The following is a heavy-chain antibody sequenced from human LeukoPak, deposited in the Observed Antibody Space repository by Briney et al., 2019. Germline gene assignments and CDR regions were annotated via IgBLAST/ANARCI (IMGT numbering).Heavy chain of an antibody. D-gene: IGHD3-10*01. CDR2: ISSSSSYI. CDR3: ARANMVRGVPPRY. J-gene: IGHJ4*02. V-gene: IGHV3-21*01. CDR1: GFTLSSYS. Sequence: GGSLRLSCAASGFTLSSYSINWVRQAPGKGLEWVSSISSSSSYIYYADSVKGRFTISRDNAKNSLYLQMNSLRAEDTAVYYCARANMVRGVPPRYWGQGTLVTVSS.